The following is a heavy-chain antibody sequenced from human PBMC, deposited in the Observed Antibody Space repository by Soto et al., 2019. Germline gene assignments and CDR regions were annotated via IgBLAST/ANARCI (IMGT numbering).Heavy chain of an antibody. V-gene: IGHV1-18*01. CDR2: ISTYSGET. Sequence: QVQLVQSGGEMKKPGASVKVSCKASGYSFINYGISWVRQAPGQGLEWMGWISTYSGETNFAQNVQGRVTMTTDTSKNTVSMEVRRLRADDTALYYWARDYFPSVSSFIDVFDVWGQGTVVTVSS. CDR1: GYSFINYG. CDR3: ARDYFPSVSSFIDVFDV. J-gene: IGHJ3*01. D-gene: IGHD2-8*01.